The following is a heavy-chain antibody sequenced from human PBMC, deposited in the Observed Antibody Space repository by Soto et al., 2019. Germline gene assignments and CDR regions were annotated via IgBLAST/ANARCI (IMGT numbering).Heavy chain of an antibody. Sequence: SETLSLTCSVSGGPTSSADYYWALTRQPPGKGLEWIGTIYYSGSTYSNPSLKSRVAMSIDTSNNQFTLEMRSVTAADTAVYYCARISYYDISGAMDVWGQGATVTVSS. CDR2: IYYSGST. J-gene: IGHJ6*02. CDR3: ARISYYDISGAMDV. V-gene: IGHV4-39*01. CDR1: GGPTSSADYY. D-gene: IGHD3-22*01.